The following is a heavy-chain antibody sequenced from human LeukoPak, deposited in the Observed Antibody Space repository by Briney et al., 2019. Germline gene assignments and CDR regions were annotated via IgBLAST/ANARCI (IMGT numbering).Heavy chain of an antibody. CDR3: ARVEYSSSLDYWYFDL. CDR2: INHSGST. D-gene: IGHD6-6*01. Sequence: SETLSLTCTVSGGSISSGGYYWSWIRQHPGKGLEWIGEINHSGSTNYNPSLKSRVTISVDTSKNQFSLKLSSVTAADTAVYYCARVEYSSSLDYWYFDLWGRGTLVTVSS. J-gene: IGHJ2*01. V-gene: IGHV4-39*07. CDR1: GGSISSGGYY.